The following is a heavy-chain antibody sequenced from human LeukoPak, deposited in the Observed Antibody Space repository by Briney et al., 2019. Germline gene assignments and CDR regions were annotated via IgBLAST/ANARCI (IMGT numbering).Heavy chain of an antibody. D-gene: IGHD3-9*01. CDR2: INHSGST. CDR1: GGSFSGYY. J-gene: IGHJ3*02. CDR3: AREIRYFDWLFQRHDAFDI. Sequence: TSETLSLTCAVYGGSFSGYYWSWIRQPPGKGLEWIGEINHSGSTNYNPSFKSRVTISVDTSKNQFSLKLSSVTAADTAVYYCAREIRYFDWLFQRHDAFDIWGQGTMVTVSS. V-gene: IGHV4-34*01.